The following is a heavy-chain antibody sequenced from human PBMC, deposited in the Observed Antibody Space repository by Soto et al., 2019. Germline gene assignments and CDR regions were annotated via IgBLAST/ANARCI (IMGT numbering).Heavy chain of an antibody. CDR2: IIPIFGTA. V-gene: IGHV1-69*13. Sequence: SVKVSCKASGGTFSSYAISWVRQAPGQGLEWMGGIIPIFGTANYAQKFQGRVTITADESTSTAYMELSSLRSEDTAVYYCARALRDFWSDRWRDYQYRQDVRGQGTTVTVSS. CDR3: ARALRDFWSDRWRDYQYRQDV. CDR1: GGTFSSYA. D-gene: IGHD3-3*01. J-gene: IGHJ6*02.